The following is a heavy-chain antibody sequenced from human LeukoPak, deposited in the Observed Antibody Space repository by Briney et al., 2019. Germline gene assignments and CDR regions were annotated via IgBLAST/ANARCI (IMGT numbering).Heavy chain of an antibody. CDR2: IYSGGTT. CDR3: ARGHNCGGDCYEAIDY. J-gene: IGHJ4*02. CDR1: GFTVSSNY. V-gene: IGHV3-66*01. Sequence: GGSLRLSCAASGFTVSSNYMSWVRQAPGKGLEWVSLIYSGGTTYYADSVKGRFTIPRDNSKNTLYLQMNSLRAEDTAVYYCARGHNCGGDCYEAIDYWGQGTLVTVSS. D-gene: IGHD2-21*02.